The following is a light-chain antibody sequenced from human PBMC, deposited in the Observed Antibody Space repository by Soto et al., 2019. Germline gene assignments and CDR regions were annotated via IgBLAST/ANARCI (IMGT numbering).Light chain of an antibody. Sequence: QSALTQPRSVSGSPGQSVTISCTGTVSDVGSYNYVSWYQHHPGKAPKLMIYEGSKRPSGVSNRFSGSKSGNTASLTISGLQAEDEADYYCCSYAGSSTEVFGGGTKLTVL. CDR3: CSYAGSSTEV. V-gene: IGLV2-23*01. J-gene: IGLJ3*02. CDR1: VSDVGSYNY. CDR2: EGS.